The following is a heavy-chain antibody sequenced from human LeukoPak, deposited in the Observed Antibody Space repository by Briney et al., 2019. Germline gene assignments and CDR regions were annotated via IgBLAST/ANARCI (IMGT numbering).Heavy chain of an antibody. CDR2: ISSSSSYV. V-gene: IGHV3-21*01. Sequence: PGGSLRLFCAASGFTFSSYSMNWVRQAPGKGLEWVSSISSSSSYVYYADSVKGRFTISRDNAKNSLYLQMNSLRAEDTAVYYCAKGSWPDFFDYWGQGAPVTVSS. J-gene: IGHJ4*02. CDR1: GFTFSSYS. CDR3: AKGSWPDFFDY. D-gene: IGHD6-13*01.